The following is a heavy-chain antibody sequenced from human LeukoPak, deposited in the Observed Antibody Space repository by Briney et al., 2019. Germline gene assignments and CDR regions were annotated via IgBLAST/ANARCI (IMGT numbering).Heavy chain of an antibody. CDR2: ITATGGST. CDR3: ARDSNTDWYFDL. CDR1: GFTFSNNA. J-gene: IGHJ2*01. D-gene: IGHD2-8*02. V-gene: IGHV3-23*01. Sequence: GGSLGPSCVGSGFTFSNNAMNWVRQAPGKGLEWVSVITATGGSTSYADSAEGRFTISRDNAKNTVYLQMNSLRVEDTAVYYCARDSNTDWYFDLWGRGTLVTVSS.